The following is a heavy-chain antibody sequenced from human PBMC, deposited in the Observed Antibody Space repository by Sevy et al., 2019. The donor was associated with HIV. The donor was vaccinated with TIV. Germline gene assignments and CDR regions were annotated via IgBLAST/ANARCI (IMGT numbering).Heavy chain of an antibody. CDR3: ARRDGYNYEDY. CDR1: GFTFSSYA. D-gene: IGHD5-12*01. J-gene: IGHJ4*02. CDR2: ISSNGGST. Sequence: GGSLILSCSASGFTFSSYAMHWVRHAPGKGLEYVSAISSNGGSTYYADSVKGRFTISRDNSKNTLYLQMSSLRAEDTAVYYCARRDGYNYEDYWGQGTLVTVSS. V-gene: IGHV3-64D*06.